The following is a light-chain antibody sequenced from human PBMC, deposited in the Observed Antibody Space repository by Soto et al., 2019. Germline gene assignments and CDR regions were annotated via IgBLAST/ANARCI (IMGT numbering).Light chain of an antibody. Sequence: QSVLTQLPSGSGSPGQSIAISSTGTTGVVGVYYYVSWYQQHPDKAPKLMIYEVTKRPSWVSNRFSGSKSGNTASLTISGLQPEDEADYYCSSHASGSTRVFGSGTKVTVL. J-gene: IGLJ1*01. CDR2: EVT. CDR3: SSHASGSTRV. V-gene: IGLV2-14*01. CDR1: TGVVGVYYY.